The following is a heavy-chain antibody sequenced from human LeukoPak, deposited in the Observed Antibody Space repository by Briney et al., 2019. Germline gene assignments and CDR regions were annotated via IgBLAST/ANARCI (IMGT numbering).Heavy chain of an antibody. J-gene: IGHJ4*02. D-gene: IGHD4-11*01. CDR3: ARETLYSDYEGNYIDY. V-gene: IGHV3-48*03. Sequence: TGGSLRLSCAASGFTFTNYEVIGVRQAPGKGLEWISYISSSGSTIYYADSVKGRFTISRRNDKNSVHLQMHSLRAEDTAVYYCARETLYSDYEGNYIDYWGQGTLVTVSS. CDR1: GFTFTNYE. CDR2: ISSSGSTI.